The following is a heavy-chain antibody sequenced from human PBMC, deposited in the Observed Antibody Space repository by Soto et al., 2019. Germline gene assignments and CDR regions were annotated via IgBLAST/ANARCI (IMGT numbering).Heavy chain of an antibody. Sequence: GGSLRLSCAASGFTFSSYAMHWVRQAPGKGLEWVAVISYDGSNKYYADSVKGRFTISRDNSKNTLYLQMNSLRAEDTAVYHCARDLRSLDYYGMDVWGQGTTVTVSS. V-gene: IGHV3-30-3*01. CDR2: ISYDGSNK. CDR1: GFTFSSYA. J-gene: IGHJ6*02. D-gene: IGHD1-26*01. CDR3: ARDLRSLDYYGMDV.